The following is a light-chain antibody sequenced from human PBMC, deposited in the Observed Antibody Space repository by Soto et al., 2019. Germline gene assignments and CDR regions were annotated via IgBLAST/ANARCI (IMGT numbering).Light chain of an antibody. J-gene: IGKJ1*01. CDR2: GAS. Sequence: AIQMTQSPSSLSASVGDRVTITCRASQGIRNDLGSYQQKPGKAPNLLIYGASRLGSGVPLRFSGSGSGTDFTLTISSLQPEDFATYYCLQHFDYPRTFGQGTKVEIK. CDR3: LQHFDYPRT. V-gene: IGKV1-6*01. CDR1: QGIRND.